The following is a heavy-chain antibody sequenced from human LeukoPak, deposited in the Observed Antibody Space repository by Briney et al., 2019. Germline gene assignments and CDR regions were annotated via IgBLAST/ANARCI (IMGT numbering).Heavy chain of an antibody. Sequence: ASVKVSCKTSGYSFILYGISWVRQAPGQGPEWMGWISTTTGDTKYTQKFQGRVTLTTDTSTSTAYMELSSLRSDDTAVYYCATDFRAMATQSGAFDFWGQGTMVTVSS. V-gene: IGHV1-18*01. J-gene: IGHJ3*01. CDR2: ISTTTGDT. CDR3: ATDFRAMATQSGAFDF. CDR1: GYSFILYG. D-gene: IGHD5-24*01.